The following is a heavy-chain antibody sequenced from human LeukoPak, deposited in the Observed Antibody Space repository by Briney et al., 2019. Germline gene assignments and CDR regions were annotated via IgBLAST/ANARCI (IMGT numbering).Heavy chain of an antibody. J-gene: IGHJ4*02. Sequence: PGGSLRLSCAASGFTFSSYGMHWVRQAPGKGLEWVAVKSYDGSNKYYADSVKGRFTISRDNSKNTLYLQMNSLRAEDTAVYYCARDRGYKSFDYWGQGALVTVSS. CDR3: ARDRGYKSFDY. CDR1: GFTFSSYG. CDR2: KSYDGSNK. V-gene: IGHV3-30*03. D-gene: IGHD3-10*01.